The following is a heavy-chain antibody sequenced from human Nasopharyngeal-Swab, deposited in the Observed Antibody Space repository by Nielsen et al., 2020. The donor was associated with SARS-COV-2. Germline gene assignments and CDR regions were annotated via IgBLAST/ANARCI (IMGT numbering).Heavy chain of an antibody. V-gene: IGHV4-34*01. CDR2: INHSGST. J-gene: IGHJ4*02. D-gene: IGHD6-19*01. CDR3: ARRRGSGKRVDTTGYSSGWYAPRAAFDY. Sequence: WIRRPPGKGLEWIGEINHSGSTNYNPSLKSRVTISVDTSKNQFSLKLSSVTAADTAVYYCARRRGSGKRVDTTGYSSGWYAPRAAFDYWGQGTLVTVSS.